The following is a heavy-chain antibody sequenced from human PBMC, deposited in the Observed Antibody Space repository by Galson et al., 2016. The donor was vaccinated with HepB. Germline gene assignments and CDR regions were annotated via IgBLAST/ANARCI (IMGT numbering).Heavy chain of an antibody. CDR1: SFAFSGSA. CDR3: AADSDQGY. Sequence: VQVSCKASSFAFSGSAVQWVRQAPGQRLEWIGWIVVGSGITNYAQKFQGRVTITRDMSTSTAYMELSRLRSEDTAVYYCAADSDQGYWGQGTLVTVSS. V-gene: IGHV1-58*01. CDR2: IVVGSGIT. J-gene: IGHJ4*02.